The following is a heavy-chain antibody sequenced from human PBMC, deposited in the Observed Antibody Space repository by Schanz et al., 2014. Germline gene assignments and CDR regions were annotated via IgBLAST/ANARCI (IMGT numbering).Heavy chain of an antibody. CDR2: INSDGSSA. Sequence: EVRLVESGGGLVQPGGSLRLSCAASGFTFSSYWMHWVRQAPGKGLVWISRINSDGSSASYADSVKGRFTISRDNAKNTLYLQMNSVRAEDSAVYYCTRGSGSRSYGWYYDSWGQGTLVTVSS. J-gene: IGHJ4*02. D-gene: IGHD3-10*01. CDR1: GFTFSSYW. CDR3: TRGSGSRSYGWYYDS. V-gene: IGHV3-74*01.